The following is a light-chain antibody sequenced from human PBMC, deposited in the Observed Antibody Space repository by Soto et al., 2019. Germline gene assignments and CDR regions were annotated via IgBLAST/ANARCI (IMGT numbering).Light chain of an antibody. Sequence: EIVLTQSPGTLSLSPGERATLSCRASQSVSNSYLAWYQQKPGQAPRLLIYGASSRATGIPDRFSGSGSGTDFTLIISRLEPEDFAVYYCQQYGSSPRTFGQGTRWIS. CDR3: QQYGSSPRT. V-gene: IGKV3-20*01. CDR2: GAS. J-gene: IGKJ1*01. CDR1: QSVSNSY.